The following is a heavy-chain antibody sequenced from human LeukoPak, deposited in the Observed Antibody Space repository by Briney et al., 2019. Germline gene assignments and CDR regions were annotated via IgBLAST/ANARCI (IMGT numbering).Heavy chain of an antibody. J-gene: IGHJ4*02. CDR3: AGGDHYFNY. D-gene: IGHD2-21*02. Sequence: GGSLRLSCAASGFTFNTYAMSWVRQAPATGLQWVAAISSNGLTTYYTDPVKGRFTISRDNSKNALFLQMNTLRGDDTAVYFCAGGDHYFNYWGQGALVTVSS. V-gene: IGHV3-23*01. CDR1: GFTFNTYA. CDR2: ISSNGLTT.